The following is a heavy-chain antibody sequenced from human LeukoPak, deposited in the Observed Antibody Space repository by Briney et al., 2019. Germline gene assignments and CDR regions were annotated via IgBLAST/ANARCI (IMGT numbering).Heavy chain of an antibody. J-gene: IGHJ4*02. CDR3: ARSCSTSCFVFDY. Sequence: PSETLSLTCTVSGGSISSGSYYWSWIRQPAGKGLEWIGRIYTSGSTNYNPSLKSRVTISVDTSKNQFSLKLSSVTAADTAVYYCARSCSTSCFVFDYWGQGTLVTVSS. D-gene: IGHD2-2*01. CDR2: IYTSGST. CDR1: GGSISSGSYY. V-gene: IGHV4-61*02.